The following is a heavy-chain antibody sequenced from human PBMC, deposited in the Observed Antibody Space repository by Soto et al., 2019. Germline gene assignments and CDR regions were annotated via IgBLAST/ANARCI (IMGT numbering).Heavy chain of an antibody. CDR2: ISYDGSNK. CDR3: VKDLTATVTGYYYHDGMDV. D-gene: IGHD4-4*01. Sequence: GGALRLSCAAPGFTFSSYGMHWVRQTPGKGLEWVTLISYDGSNKYYADSVKGRFTISRDNSKHTVYLQMDSLRPEDTAVYYCVKDLTATVTGYYYHDGMDVWGQGTTVTVSS. CDR1: GFTFSSYG. V-gene: IGHV3-30*18. J-gene: IGHJ6*02.